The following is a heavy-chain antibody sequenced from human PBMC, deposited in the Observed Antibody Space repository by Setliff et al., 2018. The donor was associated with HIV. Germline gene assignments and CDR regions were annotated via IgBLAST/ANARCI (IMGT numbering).Heavy chain of an antibody. Sequence: SETLSLTCDVSGDSISSSNWWSWVRQSPGKGLEWIGELSHSGSTNYNPSLKSRVTISVDRSKIQFSLKVSSVTAADTAVYYCARGYSGSYYWLDSWGQGTLVTVSS. CDR1: GDSISSSNW. D-gene: IGHD1-26*01. J-gene: IGHJ5*01. V-gene: IGHV4-4*02. CDR3: ARGYSGSYYWLDS. CDR2: LSHSGST.